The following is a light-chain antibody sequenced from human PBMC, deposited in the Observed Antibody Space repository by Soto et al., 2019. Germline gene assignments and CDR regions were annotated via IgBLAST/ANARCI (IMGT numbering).Light chain of an antibody. CDR3: QKYGTSPRT. CDR2: AES. J-gene: IGKJ1*01. CDR1: QSVSSY. V-gene: IGKV3-20*01. Sequence: ELLLTQSPAPLYLSPGERATLSCRGSQSVSSYLVWYQQPTGQAPRILIYAESSRATGIPDRCSGSGSGTDFNLTISSLEHEDFAVYYCQKYGTSPRTCGQGTKVDI.